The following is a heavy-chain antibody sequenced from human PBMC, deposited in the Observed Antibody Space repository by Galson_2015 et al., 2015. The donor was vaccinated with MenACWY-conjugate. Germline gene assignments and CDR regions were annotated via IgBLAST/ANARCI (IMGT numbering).Heavy chain of an antibody. CDR1: GFTFSSYA. CDR2: IDGSDGST. D-gene: IGHD3-22*01. V-gene: IGHV3-23*01. CDR3: AKGPLYDSSGSDSDYFDY. J-gene: IGHJ4*02. Sequence: SLRLSCAASGFTFSSYAMSWVRQAPGKGLEWLSTIDGSDGSTFYADSVRGRFTISRDNSKNTLYLQMNSLRAEDTAVYYCAKGPLYDSSGSDSDYFDYWGQGTLVTVSS.